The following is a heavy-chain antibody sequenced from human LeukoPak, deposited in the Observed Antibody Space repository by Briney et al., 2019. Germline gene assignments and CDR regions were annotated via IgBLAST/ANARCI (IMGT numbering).Heavy chain of an antibody. CDR2: ITPIFGTA. CDR1: GGTFSSYA. Sequence: SVKVSCKASGGTFSSYAISWVRQAPGQGLEWMGGITPIFGTANYAQKFQGRVTITADESTSTAYMELSSLRSEDTAVYYCARANFLRFLEWLSSNWFDPWGQGTLVTVSS. V-gene: IGHV1-69*13. CDR3: ARANFLRFLEWLSSNWFDP. D-gene: IGHD3-3*01. J-gene: IGHJ5*02.